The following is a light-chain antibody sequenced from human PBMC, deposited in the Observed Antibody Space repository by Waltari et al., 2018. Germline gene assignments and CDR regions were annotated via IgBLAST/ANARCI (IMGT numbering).Light chain of an antibody. V-gene: IGKV1-39*01. CDR1: KSISSY. J-gene: IGKJ1*01. Sequence: DIQMTQSPSSLSPSVGDRVTITCRASKSISSYLNWYQQKPGKAPKLLIYAASSLQSWVPSRFSGSGSGTDFTLTISSLQPEDFATYYCQQSYSTPRTFGQGTKVEIK. CDR3: QQSYSTPRT. CDR2: AAS.